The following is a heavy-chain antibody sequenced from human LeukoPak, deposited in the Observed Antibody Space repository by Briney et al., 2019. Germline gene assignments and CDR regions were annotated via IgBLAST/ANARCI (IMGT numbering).Heavy chain of an antibody. CDR1: GGSFSGYY. Sequence: PSETLSLTCAVYGGSFSGYYWSWIRQPPGKGLEWIGYIYHSGSTYYNPSLKSRVTISVDRSKNQFSLKLSSVTAADTAVYYCARARDRTIDYWGQGTLVTVSS. V-gene: IGHV4-30-2*01. CDR3: ARARDRTIDY. CDR2: IYHSGST. J-gene: IGHJ4*02.